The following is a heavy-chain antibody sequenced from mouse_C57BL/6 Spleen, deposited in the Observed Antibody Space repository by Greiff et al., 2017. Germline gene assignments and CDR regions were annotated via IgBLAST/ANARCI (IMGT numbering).Heavy chain of an antibody. CDR2: IDPNSGGT. CDR3: ARGGITTVVATAPYDY. CDR1: GYTFTSYW. V-gene: IGHV1-72*01. J-gene: IGHJ2*01. D-gene: IGHD1-1*01. Sequence: QVQLQQPGAELVKPGASVKLSCKASGYTFTSYWMHWVKQRPGRGLEWIGRIDPNSGGTKYNEKFKSKATLTVDKPSSTAYMQLSSLTSEDSAVYYCARGGITTVVATAPYDYWGKGTTLTVSS.